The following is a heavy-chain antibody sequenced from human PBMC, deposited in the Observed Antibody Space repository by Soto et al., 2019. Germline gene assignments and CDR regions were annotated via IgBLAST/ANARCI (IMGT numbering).Heavy chain of an antibody. CDR1: GGTFSSYT. CDR3: ASGETWAY. J-gene: IGHJ4*02. Sequence: QVQLVQSGAEVKKPGSSVKVSCKASGGTFSSYTISWVRQAPGQGLEWMGRIIPILGIANYAQKFQGRVTSTVDKSTSTAYMELSSLRSIDTVVFYFASGETWAYWGQGTLVTVSS. V-gene: IGHV1-69*02. D-gene: IGHD3-10*01. CDR2: IIPILGIA.